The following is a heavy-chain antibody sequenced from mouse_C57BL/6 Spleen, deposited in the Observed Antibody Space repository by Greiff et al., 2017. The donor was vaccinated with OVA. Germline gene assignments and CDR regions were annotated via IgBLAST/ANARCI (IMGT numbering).Heavy chain of an antibody. CDR2: INPSSGYT. CDR3: ARTSFDGYYPFDY. J-gene: IGHJ2*01. Sequence: QVQLKQSGAELAKPGASVKLSCKASGYTFTSYWMHWVKQRPGQGLEWIGYINPSSGYTKYNQKFKDKATLTADKSSSTAYMQLSSLTYEDSAVYYCARTSFDGYYPFDYWGQGTTLTVSS. D-gene: IGHD2-3*01. CDR1: GYTFTSYW. V-gene: IGHV1-7*01.